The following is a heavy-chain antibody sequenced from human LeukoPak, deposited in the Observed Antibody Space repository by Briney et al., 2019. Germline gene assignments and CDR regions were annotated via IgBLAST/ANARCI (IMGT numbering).Heavy chain of an antibody. CDR3: ARAVAGTDEIDS. CDR2: ISGSGGST. CDR1: GFTFSSYA. V-gene: IGHV3-23*01. Sequence: GGSLRLSCAASGFTFSSYAMSWVRQAPGKGLEWVSAISGSGGSTYYAGSVKGRFTISRESAKNSFYLQMNSLSAGDTAVYFCARAVAGTDEIDSWGQGTLVTVSS. D-gene: IGHD6-19*01. J-gene: IGHJ4*02.